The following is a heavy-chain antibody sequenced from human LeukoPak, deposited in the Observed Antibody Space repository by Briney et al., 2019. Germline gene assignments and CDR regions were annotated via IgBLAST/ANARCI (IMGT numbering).Heavy chain of an antibody. CDR3: AREYSSLDY. CDR1: GYTFSNHY. V-gene: IGHV1-46*01. D-gene: IGHD6-13*01. J-gene: IGHJ4*02. Sequence: EASVKVSCKASGYTFSNHYMHWVRQAPAQALEGMGVISPSGGGTTYAQKFQCRLTMTRDMSTSTLYMGLSNLRSEDTAVYFCAREYSSLDYWGVGTLLTVPS. CDR2: ISPSGGGT.